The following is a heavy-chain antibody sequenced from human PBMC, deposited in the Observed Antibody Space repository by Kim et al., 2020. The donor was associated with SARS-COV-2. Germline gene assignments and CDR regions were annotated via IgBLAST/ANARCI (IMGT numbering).Heavy chain of an antibody. D-gene: IGHD7-27*01. CDR2: IYYSGST. CDR3: ARGTVNWGWSHFDY. Sequence: SETLSLTCTVSGGSVSSGSYYWSWIRQPPGKGLEWIGYIYYSGSTNYNPSLKSRVTISVDTSKNQFSLKLSSVTAADTAVYYCARGTVNWGWSHFDYWGQGTLVTVSS. J-gene: IGHJ4*02. CDR1: GGSVSSGSYY. V-gene: IGHV4-61*01.